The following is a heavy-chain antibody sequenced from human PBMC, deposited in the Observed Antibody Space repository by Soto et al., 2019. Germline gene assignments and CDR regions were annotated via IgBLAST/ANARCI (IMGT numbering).Heavy chain of an antibody. Sequence: GASVKVSCKASGYTFTSYGISWVRQAPGQGLEWMGWISAYNDNTNYAQKLQGRVTMTTDTSTNTAYMELRSLRSDDTAVYYCARVDPGQEIVVLTIDYWGQGTLVTVSS. V-gene: IGHV1-18*01. CDR2: ISAYNDNT. CDR1: GYTFTSYG. D-gene: IGHD3-22*01. J-gene: IGHJ4*01. CDR3: ARVDPGQEIVVLTIDY.